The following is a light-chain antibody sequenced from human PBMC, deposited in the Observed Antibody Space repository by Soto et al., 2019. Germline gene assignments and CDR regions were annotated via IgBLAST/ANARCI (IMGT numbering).Light chain of an antibody. CDR1: SSDVGGYNY. CDR3: SSYTSSSTWV. CDR2: EVS. J-gene: IGLJ3*02. Sequence: QSALTQPASVSGSPGQSITISCTGTSSDVGGYNYVSWYQQHPGTAPKLMIYEVSNRPSGVSHRFSGSKSGNTASLTISGLQAEDEADYYCSSYTSSSTWVFGGGTQLTVL. V-gene: IGLV2-14*03.